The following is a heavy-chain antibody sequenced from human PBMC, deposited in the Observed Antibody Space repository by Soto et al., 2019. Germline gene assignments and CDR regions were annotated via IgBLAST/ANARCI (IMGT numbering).Heavy chain of an antibody. CDR1: GFTFSSYA. V-gene: IGHV3-30-3*01. D-gene: IGHD3-22*01. J-gene: IGHJ4*02. Sequence: QVQLVESGGGVVQPGRSLRLSCAASGFTFSSYAMHWVRQAPGKGLEWVAVISYDGSNKYYADSVKGRFTISRDNSKNTLYLQMNSLRAEDTAVYYCASGEIVVVITHALNYWGQGTLVTVSS. CDR2: ISYDGSNK. CDR3: ASGEIVVVITHALNY.